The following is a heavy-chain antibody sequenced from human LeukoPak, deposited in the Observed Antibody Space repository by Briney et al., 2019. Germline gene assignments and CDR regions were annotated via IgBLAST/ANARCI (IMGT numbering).Heavy chain of an antibody. CDR1: GFTFSSYS. D-gene: IGHD3-22*01. CDR2: ISSSSSYI. CDR3: ARDATLNYYDSSGHTFDY. J-gene: IGHJ4*02. Sequence: GGSLRLSCAASGFTFSSYSMNWVRQAPGKGLEWVSSISSSSSYIYYADSVKGRFTISRDNAKNSLYLQMNSVRAEDTAVYYCARDATLNYYDSSGHTFDYWGQGTLVTVSS. V-gene: IGHV3-21*01.